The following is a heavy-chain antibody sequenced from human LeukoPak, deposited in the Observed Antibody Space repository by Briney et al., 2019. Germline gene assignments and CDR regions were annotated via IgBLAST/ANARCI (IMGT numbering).Heavy chain of an antibody. CDR2: ISDSGGST. CDR1: GVTLSSYA. CDR3: AKGLALWGSYFDY. D-gene: IGHD3-16*01. J-gene: IGHJ4*02. Sequence: GGSLRLSCAASGVTLSSYAMSWARQAPGKGLEWVSAISDSGGSTYYADSMRGRFTISRDNSKNTLYLQVNSLRAEDTAVYYCAKGLALWGSYFDYWGQGTLVTVSS. V-gene: IGHV3-23*01.